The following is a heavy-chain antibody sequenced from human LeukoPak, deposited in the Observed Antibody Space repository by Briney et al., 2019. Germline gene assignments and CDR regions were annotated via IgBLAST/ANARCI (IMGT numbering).Heavy chain of an antibody. Sequence: SETLSLTCTVSGGSISSYYWSWIRQPPGKGLEWIGYIYYSGSTNYNPSLKSRVTISVDTSKNQFSLKLSSVTVADTAVYYCARGGRRDGYNSWGQGSLVTVSS. J-gene: IGHJ5*02. CDR2: IYYSGST. V-gene: IGHV4-59*01. D-gene: IGHD5-24*01. CDR3: ARGGRRDGYNS. CDR1: GGSISSYY.